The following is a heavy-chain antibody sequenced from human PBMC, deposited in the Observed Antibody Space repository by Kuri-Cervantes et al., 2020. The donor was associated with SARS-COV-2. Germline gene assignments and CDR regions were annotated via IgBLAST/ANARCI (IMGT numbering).Heavy chain of an antibody. CDR1: GYSISSGYY. J-gene: IGHJ4*02. D-gene: IGHD2-21*02. Sequence: GSLRLSCAVSGYSISSGYYWSWIRQPPGKGLEWIGYIYYSGSTNYNPSLKSRVTISVDTSKNQFSLKLSSVTAADTAVYYCARHAGAYCGGDCYVDYWGQGTLVTVSS. CDR2: IYYSGST. CDR3: ARHAGAYCGGDCYVDY. V-gene: IGHV4-59*08.